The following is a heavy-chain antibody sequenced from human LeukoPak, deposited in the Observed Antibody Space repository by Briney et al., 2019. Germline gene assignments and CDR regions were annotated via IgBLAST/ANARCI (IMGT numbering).Heavy chain of an antibody. J-gene: IGHJ6*02. Sequence: SETLSLTCTVSGGSISSYYWSWIRQPPGKGLEWIGYIYYSGSTNYNPSLKSRVTISVDTSKNQFSLKLSSVTAADTAVYYCARTPLYSSGYYYYYGMDVWGQGTTVTVSS. CDR3: ARTPLYSSGYYYYYGMDV. D-gene: IGHD6-19*01. CDR1: GGSISSYY. CDR2: IYYSGST. V-gene: IGHV4-59*01.